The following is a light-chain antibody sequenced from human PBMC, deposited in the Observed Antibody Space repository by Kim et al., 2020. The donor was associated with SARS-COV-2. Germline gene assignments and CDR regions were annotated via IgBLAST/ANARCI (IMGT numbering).Light chain of an antibody. J-gene: IGLJ2*01. Sequence: GKPLTISCPRSSGSIDDNYVQWYQQRPGGVPTTVIYEDDQKPSGVSHRFSGSIDNSSNSASLTISGLRTEDEADYYCQSYNRDNVLFGGGTQLTVL. CDR1: SGSIDDNY. CDR3: QSYNRDNVL. V-gene: IGLV6-57*03. CDR2: EDD.